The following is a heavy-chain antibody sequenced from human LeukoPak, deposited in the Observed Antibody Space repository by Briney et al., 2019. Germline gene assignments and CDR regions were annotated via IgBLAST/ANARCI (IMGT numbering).Heavy chain of an antibody. Sequence: GGALEISCKGSGYSFTRYWIGRGRQLPGKGLGGVGIIYPGDSDTRYSPSFQGQVTISADKSISTAYLQWSSLKASDTAMYYCARPRYYYDSSGYYVDAFDIWGQGTMVTVSS. J-gene: IGHJ3*02. CDR1: GYSFTRYW. CDR3: ARPRYYYDSSGYYVDAFDI. V-gene: IGHV5-51*01. CDR2: IYPGDSDT. D-gene: IGHD3-22*01.